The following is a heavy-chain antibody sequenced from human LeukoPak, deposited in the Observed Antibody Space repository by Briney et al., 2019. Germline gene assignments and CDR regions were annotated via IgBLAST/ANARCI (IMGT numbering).Heavy chain of an antibody. V-gene: IGHV3-7*03. CDR2: IKQDGSEK. D-gene: IGHD3-22*01. J-gene: IGHJ4*02. CDR1: GFTFSSYW. CDR3: AREPDSTGRRGRLDS. Sequence: GGSLRLSCAASGFTFSSYWMSWVRQAPGKGLEWVANIKQDGSEKYYVDSVKGRFTISRDNAKNSLYLQMNSLGAEDTALYYCAREPDSTGRRGRLDSWGQETLVTVSS.